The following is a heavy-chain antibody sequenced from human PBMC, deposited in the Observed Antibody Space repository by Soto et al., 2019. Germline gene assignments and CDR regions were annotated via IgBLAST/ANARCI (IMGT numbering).Heavy chain of an antibody. D-gene: IGHD2-2*01. Sequence: EVQLVESGGGLIQPGGSLRLSCAVSGFTVSNNYMSWVRQAPGKGLEGVSVIYSGGYTAYGDSVKGRFTISRDNSKNNLYLKMKRRRAAATAVFSCATQPGGGGYWGQGTLVTVSS. CDR2: IYSGGYT. CDR3: ATQPGGGGY. CDR1: GFTVSNNY. V-gene: IGHV3-53*01. J-gene: IGHJ4*02.